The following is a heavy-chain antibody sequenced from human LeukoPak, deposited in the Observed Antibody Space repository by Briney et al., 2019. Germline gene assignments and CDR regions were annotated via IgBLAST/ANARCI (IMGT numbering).Heavy chain of an antibody. CDR3: AKTEVPDYYDSSGYSD. CDR1: GFTFSSYA. CDR2: ISDSGGST. V-gene: IGHV3-23*01. J-gene: IGHJ4*02. D-gene: IGHD3-22*01. Sequence: PGGSLRLSCAASGFTFSSYAMSWVRQAPGKGLEWVSAISDSGGSTYYADSVKGRFTISRDNSKNTLYLQMNSLRAEDTAVYYCAKTEVPDYYDSSGYSDWGQGTLVAVSS.